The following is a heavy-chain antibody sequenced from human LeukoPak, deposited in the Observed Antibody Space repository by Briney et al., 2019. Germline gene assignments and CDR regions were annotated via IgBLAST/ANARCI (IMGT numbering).Heavy chain of an antibody. V-gene: IGHV3-15*01. CDR2: IKSKTDGGTT. J-gene: IGHJ4*02. CDR1: GFTFSNAW. D-gene: IGHD2-15*01. Sequence: GGSLRLSCAASGFTFSNAWMSWVRQAPGKGLEWVGRIKSKTDGGTTGYAAPVKGRFTISRDDSKTTLYLQMNSLKTEDTAVYYCTTRYCSGGRCDYWGQGTLVTVSS. CDR3: TTRYCSGGRCDY.